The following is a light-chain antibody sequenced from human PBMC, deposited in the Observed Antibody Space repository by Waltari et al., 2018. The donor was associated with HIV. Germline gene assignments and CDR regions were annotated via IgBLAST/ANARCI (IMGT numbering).Light chain of an antibody. CDR3: CSYAGSSTLV. CDR1: SRAVGSYNL. V-gene: IGLV2-23*01. Sequence: QSALTQPASVSGSPGPPITISCTGTSRAVGSYNLVSWYQQHPGKAPKLMIYEGSKRPSGVSNRFSGSKSGNTASLTISGLQAEDEADYYCCSYAGSSTLVFGGGTKLTVL. CDR2: EGS. J-gene: IGLJ2*01.